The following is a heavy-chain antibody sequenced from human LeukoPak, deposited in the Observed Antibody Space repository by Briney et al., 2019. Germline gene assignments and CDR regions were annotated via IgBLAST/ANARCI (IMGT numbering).Heavy chain of an antibody. J-gene: IGHJ1*01. CDR1: GYSFTSYW. D-gene: IGHD6-19*01. V-gene: IGHV5-51*01. CDR3: ARQLTYADHSSGWSN. CDR2: IYPGDSDT. Sequence: GASLKISCKASGYSFTSYWIGSVRHLPPKGLESLGTIYPGDSDTRYSPSFQGQVTISADKSISTAYLQWSSLKASDTAMYYCARQLTYADHSSGWSNWGQGTLVTVSS.